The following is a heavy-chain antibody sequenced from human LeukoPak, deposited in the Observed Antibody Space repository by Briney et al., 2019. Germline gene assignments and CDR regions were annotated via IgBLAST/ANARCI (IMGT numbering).Heavy chain of an antibody. D-gene: IGHD6-19*01. V-gene: IGHV4-34*01. CDR1: GGSFSGYY. Sequence: SETLSLTCAVYGGSFSGYYWSWIRQPPGKGLEWIGEINHSGSTNYNLSLKSRVTISVDTSKNQFSLKLSSVTAADTAVYYCARVWQWLALYYFDYWGQGTLVTVSS. CDR2: INHSGST. J-gene: IGHJ4*02. CDR3: ARVWQWLALYYFDY.